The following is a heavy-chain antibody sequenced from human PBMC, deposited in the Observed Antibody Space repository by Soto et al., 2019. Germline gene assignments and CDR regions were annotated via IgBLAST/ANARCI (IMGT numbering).Heavy chain of an antibody. CDR1: GGSISSSSYY. V-gene: IGHV4-39*07. CDR2: IYYSGST. CDR3: AKNPHCTNGVCYMSPSRY. D-gene: IGHD2-8*01. Sequence: SETLSLTCTVSGGSISSSSYYWGWIRQPPGKGLEWIGSIYYSGSTYYNPSLKSRVTISVDTSKNQFSLKLSSVTAEDTAVYYCAKNPHCTNGVCYMSPSRYWGQGTLVTVSS. J-gene: IGHJ4*02.